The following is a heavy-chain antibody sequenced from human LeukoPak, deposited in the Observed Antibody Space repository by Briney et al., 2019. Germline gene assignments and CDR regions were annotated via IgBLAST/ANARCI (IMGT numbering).Heavy chain of an antibody. V-gene: IGHV3-7*03. CDR3: AKDPVYSTSQRYFDY. J-gene: IGHJ4*02. Sequence: GGSLRLSCAASGFTFSDYWMTWVRQAPGKGLEWVASIKQDGSQKYYLDSVKGRFTISKDSSKNTVYLQMNNLRDEDTALYYCAKDPVYSTSQRYFDYWGQGTLVTVSS. CDR1: GFTFSDYW. CDR2: IKQDGSQK. D-gene: IGHD6-13*01.